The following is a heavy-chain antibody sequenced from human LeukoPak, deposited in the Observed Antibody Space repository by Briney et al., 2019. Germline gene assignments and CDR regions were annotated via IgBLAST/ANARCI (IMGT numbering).Heavy chain of an antibody. CDR2: IYSGGST. CDR3: AREYYDTYGMDV. V-gene: IGHV3-66*01. CDR1: RFTVSSNY. J-gene: IGHJ6*02. Sequence: PGGSLRLSCAASRFTVSSNYMSWVRQAPRKGLEWVSVIYSGGSTYYADSVKGRFTISRDNSKNTLYLQMNSLRAEDTAVYYCAREYYDTYGMDVWGQGTTVTVSS. D-gene: IGHD3-9*01.